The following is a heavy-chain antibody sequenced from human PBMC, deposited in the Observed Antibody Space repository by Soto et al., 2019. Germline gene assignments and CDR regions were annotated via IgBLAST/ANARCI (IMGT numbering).Heavy chain of an antibody. CDR1: VGRFSSDV. Sequence: GASVKGSCKAAVGRFSSDVIGWGLKAPGQGLEWMGGIIPIFGTANYAQKFQGRVTITADESTSTAYMELSSLRSEDTAVYYCARSGPGIVLVPAAMTYYYYYGMDVWGQGTTVTVSS. CDR2: IIPIFGTA. J-gene: IGHJ6*02. CDR3: ARSGPGIVLVPAAMTYYYYYGMDV. D-gene: IGHD2-2*01. V-gene: IGHV1-69*13.